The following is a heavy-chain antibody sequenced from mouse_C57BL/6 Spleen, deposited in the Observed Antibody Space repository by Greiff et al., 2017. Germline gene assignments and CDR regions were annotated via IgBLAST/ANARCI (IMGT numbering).Heavy chain of an antibody. CDR2: IDPSDSYT. D-gene: IGHD2-5*01. Sequence: VQLQQPGAELVMPGASVKLSCKASGYTFTSYWMHWVKQRPGQGLEWIGEIDPSDSYTNYNQKFKGKSTLTVDKSSSTAYMQLSSLTSEDSAVYYCARKGYYSNYVGYFDVWGTGTTVTVSS. CDR1: GYTFTSYW. V-gene: IGHV1-69*01. CDR3: ARKGYYSNYVGYFDV. J-gene: IGHJ1*03.